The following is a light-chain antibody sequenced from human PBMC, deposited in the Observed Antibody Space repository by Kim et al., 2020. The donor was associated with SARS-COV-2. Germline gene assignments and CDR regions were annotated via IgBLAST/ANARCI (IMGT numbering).Light chain of an antibody. CDR2: QDS. CDR3: QACDSSFVV. Sequence: SYELTQPPSVSVSPGQTASITCSGDKLGDKYACWYQQKPGQSPVLVIYQDSKRPSGIPERFSGSNSGNTATLTISGTQAMDEADYYCQACDSSFVVFGGGTRLTV. V-gene: IGLV3-1*01. J-gene: IGLJ2*01. CDR1: KLGDKY.